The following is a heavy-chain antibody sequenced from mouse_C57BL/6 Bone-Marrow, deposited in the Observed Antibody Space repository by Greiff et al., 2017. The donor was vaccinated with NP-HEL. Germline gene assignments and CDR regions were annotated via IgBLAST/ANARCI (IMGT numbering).Heavy chain of an antibody. CDR2: ISDGGSYT. Sequence: EVKVVESGGGLVKPGGSLKLSCAASGFTFSSYAMSWVRQTPEKRLEWVATISDGGSYTYYPDNVKGRFTISRDNAKNNLYLQMSHLKSEDTAMYYCARGFYYSNYRTPNYFDYWGQGTTLTVSS. CDR1: GFTFSSYA. V-gene: IGHV5-4*03. D-gene: IGHD2-5*01. CDR3: ARGFYYSNYRTPNYFDY. J-gene: IGHJ2*01.